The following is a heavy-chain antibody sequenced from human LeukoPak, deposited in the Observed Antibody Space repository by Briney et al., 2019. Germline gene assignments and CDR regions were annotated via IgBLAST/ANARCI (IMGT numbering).Heavy chain of an antibody. CDR1: GYTFTGYY. J-gene: IGHJ3*02. D-gene: IGHD3-10*01. CDR2: INPNSGGT. CDR3: ASSLWVIDAFDI. Sequence: ASVKVSCKASGYTFTGYYMHWVRQAPGQGLEWMGWINPNSGGTNYAQKFQGRVTMARDTSISTAYMELSRLRSDDTAVYYCASSLWVIDAFDIWGQGTMVTVSS. V-gene: IGHV1-2*02.